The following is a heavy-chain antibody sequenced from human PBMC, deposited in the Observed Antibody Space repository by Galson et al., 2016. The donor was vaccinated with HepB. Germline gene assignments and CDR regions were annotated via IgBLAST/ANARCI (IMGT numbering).Heavy chain of an antibody. CDR2: IYWNDYR. CDR1: GLSFSTGDVA. V-gene: IGHV2-5*01. Sequence: PALVKPTQTLTLTCAFSGLSFSTGDVAVGWIRQPPGKALEWLALIYWNDYRLYSPSLRRRLTITKDTSKNQVVLTMTNMAPVDTATYYCAHSGVSYYYDSIGTRGWHFDLWGRGTLFTVPS. J-gene: IGHJ2*01. CDR3: AHSGVSYYYDSIGTRGWHFDL. D-gene: IGHD3-22*01.